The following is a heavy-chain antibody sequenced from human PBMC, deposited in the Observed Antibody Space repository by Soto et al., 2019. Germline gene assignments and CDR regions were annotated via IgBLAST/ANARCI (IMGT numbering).Heavy chain of an antibody. J-gene: IGHJ6*02. V-gene: IGHV3-74*01. CDR1: GFPFSTYW. CDR3: ASQGLYYYGLDV. Sequence: WGSLRLSCAASGFPFSTYWMHWCRQAPGKGPVWVSRINNDGSTTRYADSVKGRFTISRDNAKNTLYLQMNSLRAEDTAVYYCASQGLYYYGLDVWGQGTTVTVSS. CDR2: INNDGSTT.